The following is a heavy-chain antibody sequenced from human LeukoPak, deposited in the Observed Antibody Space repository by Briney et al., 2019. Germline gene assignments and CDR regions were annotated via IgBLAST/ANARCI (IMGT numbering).Heavy chain of an antibody. Sequence: SETLSLTCTVSGGSISSSSYYWGWIRQPPGKGLEWIGSIYYSGSTNYNPSLKSRVTISVDTSKNQFSLKLSSVTAADTAVYYCARGALVVRGPSKNNWFDPWGQGTLVTVSS. CDR3: ARGALVVRGPSKNNWFDP. D-gene: IGHD3-10*01. CDR2: IYYSGST. CDR1: GGSISSSSYY. J-gene: IGHJ5*02. V-gene: IGHV4-39*07.